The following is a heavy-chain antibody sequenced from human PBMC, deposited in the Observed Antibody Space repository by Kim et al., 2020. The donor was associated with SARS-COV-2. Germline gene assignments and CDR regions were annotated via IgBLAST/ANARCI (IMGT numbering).Heavy chain of an antibody. V-gene: IGHV4-59*08. CDR1: GGSISSYS. D-gene: IGHD3-10*01. CDR2: IYYSGST. CDR3: ARTPRGP. Sequence: SETLSLTCTVSGGSISSYSWCWIRQPPGKGLEWIGYIYYSGSTNYNPSLKSRVTISVDTSKNQFSLKLSSVTAADTAVYYCARTPRGPWGQGTLVTVSS. J-gene: IGHJ5*02.